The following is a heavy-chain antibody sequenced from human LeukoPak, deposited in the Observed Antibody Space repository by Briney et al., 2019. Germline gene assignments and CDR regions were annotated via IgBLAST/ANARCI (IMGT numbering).Heavy chain of an antibody. V-gene: IGHV3-48*03. CDR2: TSSSGSTI. Sequence: GGSLRLSCAASGFTFSSYEMNWVRQAPGKGLEWVSYTSSSGSTIYYADFVKGRFTISRDNAKNSLYLQMNSLRAEDTPVYYYARYSGWYVVDYWGQGTLVTVSS. CDR3: ARYSGWYVVDY. D-gene: IGHD6-19*01. J-gene: IGHJ4*02. CDR1: GFTFSSYE.